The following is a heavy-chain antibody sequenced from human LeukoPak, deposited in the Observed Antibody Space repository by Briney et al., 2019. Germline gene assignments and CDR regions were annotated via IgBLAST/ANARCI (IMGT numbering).Heavy chain of an antibody. V-gene: IGHV3-49*03. CDR3: ARDAHFNYYNSSGYHTIDAFDI. CDR1: GFTFGDYA. Sequence: GGSLRLSCTATGFTFGDYAMSWLRQAPGKGLGWVGFIRSKAYGGTTEYAASVKGRLTISRDDSKSIDYLQMNSLKTEDTAVYYCARDAHFNYYNSSGYHTIDAFDIWGQGTMVTVSS. J-gene: IGHJ3*02. D-gene: IGHD3-22*01. CDR2: IRSKAYGGTT.